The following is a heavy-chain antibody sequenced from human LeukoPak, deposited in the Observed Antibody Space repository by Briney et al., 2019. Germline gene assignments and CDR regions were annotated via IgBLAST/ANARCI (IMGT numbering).Heavy chain of an antibody. CDR1: GGTFSSYA. V-gene: IGHV1-69*05. J-gene: IGHJ4*02. CDR3: ANVRRGSSTPSLVDS. Sequence: AASVKVSCKASGGTFSSYAISWGRHGPGQGLEWMGGIIPIFGTANYAQKFQGRRTITTDESTSTAYMEKRSLRSEDRAVYCCANVRRGSSTPSLVDSWGEGTLVTVSS. CDR2: IIPIFGTA. D-gene: IGHD3-10*02.